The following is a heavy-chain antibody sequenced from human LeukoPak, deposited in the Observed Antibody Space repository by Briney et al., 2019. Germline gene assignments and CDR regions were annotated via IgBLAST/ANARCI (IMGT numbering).Heavy chain of an antibody. V-gene: IGHV3-74*01. Sequence: PGGSLRLSCAASGFTFSSYWMHWVRQAPGKGLVWVSRINSDGSSTSYADSVKGRFTISRDNAKNTLYLQMNSLRAEDTDVYYCARITGYDSSGFPVDFDYWGQGTLVTVSS. CDR1: GFTFSSYW. CDR3: ARITGYDSSGFPVDFDY. J-gene: IGHJ4*02. D-gene: IGHD3-22*01. CDR2: INSDGSST.